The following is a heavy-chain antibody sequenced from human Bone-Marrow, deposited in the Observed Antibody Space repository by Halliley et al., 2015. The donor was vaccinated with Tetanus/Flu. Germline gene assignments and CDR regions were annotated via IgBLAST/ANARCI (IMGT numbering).Heavy chain of an antibody. CDR3: AKDPTISPRGDLDD. J-gene: IGHJ4*02. V-gene: IGHV3-23*01. D-gene: IGHD3-10*01. CDR1: GFTFSSYA. CDR2: ISGSGGST. Sequence: SLRLSCAASGFTFSSYAMSWVRQAPGKGLEWVSAISGSGGSTYYADSVKGRFTISRDNSKNTLYLQMNSLRAEDTAVYYCAKDPTISPRGDLDDWGQGTLVTVSS.